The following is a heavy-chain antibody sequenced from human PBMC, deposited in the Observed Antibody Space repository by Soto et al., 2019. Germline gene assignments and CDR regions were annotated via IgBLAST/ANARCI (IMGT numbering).Heavy chain of an antibody. V-gene: IGHV3-7*02. CDR2: IKQDENGK. Sequence: EVQLVESGGGLVQPGGSLRLSCEASGFTFSSRWMTWVRQGPGKGLEWVANIKQDENGKDYVDSVKGRFTISRDNAKNSLYLQMTSPRAEDTAVYYCATHDGPAAAGLVLDFWGQGTLVTVSS. J-gene: IGHJ4*02. CDR3: ATHDGPAAAGLVLDF. D-gene: IGHD6-13*01. CDR1: GFTFSSRW.